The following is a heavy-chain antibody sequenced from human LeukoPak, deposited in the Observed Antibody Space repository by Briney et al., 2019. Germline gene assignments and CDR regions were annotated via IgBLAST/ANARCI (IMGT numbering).Heavy chain of an antibody. Sequence: SVKVSCKASGGTFSSYAISWVRQAPGQGLEWMGGIIPIFGTANYAQKFQGRVTMTRDMSTSTVYMELSSLRSEDTAVYYCARGPIVGATRSIDYWGQGTLVTVSS. CDR2: IIPIFGTA. D-gene: IGHD1-26*01. V-gene: IGHV1-69*05. J-gene: IGHJ4*02. CDR3: ARGPIVGATRSIDY. CDR1: GGTFSSYA.